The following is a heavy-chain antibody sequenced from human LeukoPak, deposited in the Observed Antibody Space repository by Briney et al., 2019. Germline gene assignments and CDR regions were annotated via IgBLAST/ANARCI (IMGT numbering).Heavy chain of an antibody. J-gene: IGHJ4*02. Sequence: KASETLSLTCAVNGWSFSGYYWCWFRQHPRKGLQWIGESNSRGSNNYYTSFMSRVAISGATSKNQFSLKLNSVTAEDTAVYYCARVGRYYDVLSGYSMGASTFDYWGQGTLVTVSS. CDR1: GWSFSGYY. CDR2: SNSRGSN. D-gene: IGHD3-3*01. V-gene: IGHV4-34*01. CDR3: ARVGRYYDVLSGYSMGASTFDY.